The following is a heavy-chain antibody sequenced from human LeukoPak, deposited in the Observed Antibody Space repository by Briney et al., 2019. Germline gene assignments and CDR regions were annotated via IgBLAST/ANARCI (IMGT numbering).Heavy chain of an antibody. J-gene: IGHJ6*03. CDR3: AKEYAGSHYYYYMDV. D-gene: IGHD2-2*01. Sequence: QSGGSLRLSCAASGFTVCSNYMSWVRQAPGKGLEWVSVIYSGGSTYYADSVKGRLTISRDNSKKTLYLQMNSLRVEDTAIYYCAKEYAGSHYYYYMDVWGKGTTVTVSS. CDR2: IYSGGST. V-gene: IGHV3-66*02. CDR1: GFTVCSNY.